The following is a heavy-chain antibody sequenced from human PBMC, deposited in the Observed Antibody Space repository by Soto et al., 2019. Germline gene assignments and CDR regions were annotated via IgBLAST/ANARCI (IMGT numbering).Heavy chain of an antibody. CDR2: IWYDGSNK. Sequence: GGSLRLSCAASGFTFSSYGMHWVRQAPGKGLEWVAVIWYDGSNKYYADSVKGRFTISRDNSKNTLYLQMNSLRAEDTAVYYCAREHNAAYYYYGMDVWGQGTTVTVSS. CDR1: GFTFSSYG. V-gene: IGHV3-33*01. CDR3: AREHNAAYYYYGMDV. D-gene: IGHD1-20*01. J-gene: IGHJ6*02.